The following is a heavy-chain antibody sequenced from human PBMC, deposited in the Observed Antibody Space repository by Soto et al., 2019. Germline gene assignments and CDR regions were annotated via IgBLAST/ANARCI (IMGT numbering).Heavy chain of an antibody. D-gene: IGHD6-13*01. J-gene: IGHJ4*02. CDR1: GGSISSSNW. CDR2: IYHSGST. V-gene: IGHV4-4*02. Sequence: SETLSLTCAVSGGSISSSNWWSWVRQPPGKGLEWIGEIYHSGSTNYNPSLKSRVTISVDKSKNQFSLKLSSVTAADTAVYYCAREGTINSSSWVGSFDYWGQGTLVTVSS. CDR3: AREGTINSSSWVGSFDY.